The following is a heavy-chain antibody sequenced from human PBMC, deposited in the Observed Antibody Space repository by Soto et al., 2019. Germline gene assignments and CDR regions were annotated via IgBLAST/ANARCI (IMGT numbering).Heavy chain of an antibody. J-gene: IGHJ6*02. CDR1: GDTFSSYA. CDR2: IIPIFGTA. CDR3: ASPPIVATIVNYYYGMDV. Sequence: QVQLVRSGAEVKKHGSSVKVSCKAYGDTFSSYAISWVRQAPGQGLEWMGGIIPIFGTADYAQKFQGRVTITADESTSTAYMELSTLRSEDTAVYYCASPPIVATIVNYYYGMDVWGQGTTVTVSS. V-gene: IGHV1-69*12. D-gene: IGHD5-12*01.